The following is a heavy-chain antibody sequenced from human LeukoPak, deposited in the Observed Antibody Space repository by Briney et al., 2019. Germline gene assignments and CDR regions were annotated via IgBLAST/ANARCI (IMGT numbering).Heavy chain of an antibody. Sequence: GASVKLSCKASGYTFTSHALHWLRHAPGQGHERKGIISPCDGRATFAQRFQGRVTLTRDTSTNTVYMEVSSLTSEDTAVYYCARRDSYYDTSGFYHDAFDIWGQGTPVTVSS. CDR3: ARRDSYYDTSGFYHDAFDI. D-gene: IGHD3-22*01. CDR1: GYTFTSHA. CDR2: ISPCDGRA. J-gene: IGHJ3*02. V-gene: IGHV1-46*01.